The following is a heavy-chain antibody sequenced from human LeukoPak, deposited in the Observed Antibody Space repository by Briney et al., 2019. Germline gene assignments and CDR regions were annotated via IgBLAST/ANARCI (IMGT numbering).Heavy chain of an antibody. Sequence: SETLSLTCTVSGGSISSYYWSWIRQPPGKGLEWIGYIYYSGSTNYNPSLKSRVTILVDTSKNQFSLKLSSVTAADTAVYYCARAGESTPGGNYWGQGTLVTVSS. CDR1: GGSISSYY. D-gene: IGHD7-27*01. V-gene: IGHV4-59*08. CDR3: ARAGESTPGGNY. J-gene: IGHJ4*02. CDR2: IYYSGST.